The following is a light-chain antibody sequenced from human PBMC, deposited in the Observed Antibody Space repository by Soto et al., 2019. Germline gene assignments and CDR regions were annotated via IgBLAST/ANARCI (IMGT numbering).Light chain of an antibody. CDR3: AAWDDSLNAYV. CDR1: RSNIGTFY. V-gene: IGLV1-47*02. Sequence: LTHPQTWRSADREMVPRSCTGGRSNIGTFYVYWYQHLPGTAPRLLIYLDTQRPSGVPDRFSGSKSGTSASLAISGLRSEDEGNYYCAAWDDSLNAYVFVTGTKVIV. CDR2: LDT. J-gene: IGLJ1*01.